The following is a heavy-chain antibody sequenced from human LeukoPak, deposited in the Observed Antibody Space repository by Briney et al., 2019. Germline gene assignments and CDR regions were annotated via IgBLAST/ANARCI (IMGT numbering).Heavy chain of an antibody. CDR2: INPSGGST. J-gene: IGHJ3*02. CDR3: AREDYGATDAFDI. CDR1: GYTLTSYY. D-gene: IGHD4-17*01. Sequence: GASVKVSCKASGYTLTSYYMHWVRQAPGQGLEWMGIINPSGGSTSYAQKFQGRVTMTRDMSTSTVYMELSSLRSEDTAVYYCAREDYGATDAFDIWGQGTMVTVSS. V-gene: IGHV1-46*01.